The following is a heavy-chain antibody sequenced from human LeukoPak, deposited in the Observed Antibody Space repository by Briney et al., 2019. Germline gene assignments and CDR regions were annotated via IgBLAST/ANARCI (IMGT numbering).Heavy chain of an antibody. D-gene: IGHD6-13*01. CDR2: IYYSGST. J-gene: IGHJ6*02. CDR1: DGSISTYY. V-gene: IGHV4-59*08. Sequence: SETLSLTCTVSDGSISTYYWSWIRQPPGKGLEWIGYIYYSGSTNYNPSLKSRVTISLDTSKNQFSLKMSSVTAADTAMYYCARHISRGGPAAGTLNYYYYYGMDVWGQGTTVTVSS. CDR3: ARHISRGGPAAGTLNYYYYYGMDV.